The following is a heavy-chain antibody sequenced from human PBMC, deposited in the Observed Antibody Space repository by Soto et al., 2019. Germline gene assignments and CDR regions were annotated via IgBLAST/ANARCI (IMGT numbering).Heavy chain of an antibody. V-gene: IGHV1-69*01. Sequence: QVQLVQSGAEVKKPGSSVKVSCKASGGTFRSYAISWVRQAPGQGLEWMGGIIPIFGTANYEQKLQGRVTITADESTSTAYMELSSLRSEDTDVYYCARETKVTDFGYYGMDVWGQGTTVTVSS. CDR3: ARETKVTDFGYYGMDV. CDR1: GGTFRSYA. D-gene: IGHD4-17*01. J-gene: IGHJ6*02. CDR2: IIPIFGTA.